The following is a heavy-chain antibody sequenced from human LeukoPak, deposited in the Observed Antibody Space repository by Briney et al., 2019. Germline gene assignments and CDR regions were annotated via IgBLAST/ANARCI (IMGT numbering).Heavy chain of an antibody. CDR2: INPNSGGT. Sequence: ASVKVSCKASGYTFTGYYMHWVRQAPGQGLEWMGWINPNSGGTNYAQKFQGRVTMTRDTSISTAHMELSRLRSDDTAVYYCARVTTLYGSGSYYPDYWGQGTLVTVSS. CDR3: ARVTTLYGSGSYYPDY. V-gene: IGHV1-2*02. D-gene: IGHD3-10*01. CDR1: GYTFTGYY. J-gene: IGHJ4*02.